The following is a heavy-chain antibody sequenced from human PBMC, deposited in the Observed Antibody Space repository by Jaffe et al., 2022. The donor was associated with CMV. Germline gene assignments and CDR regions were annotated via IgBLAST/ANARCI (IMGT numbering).Heavy chain of an antibody. Sequence: QVQLQQWGAGLLKPSETLSLTCAVYGGSFSGYYWSWIRQPPGKGLEWIGEINHSGSTNYNPSLKSRVTISVDTSKNQFSLKLSSVTAADTAVYYCARGPRGTYYYGSGSYFYWGQGTLVTVSS. V-gene: IGHV4-34*01. J-gene: IGHJ4*02. CDR2: INHSGST. CDR3: ARGPRGTYYYGSGSYFY. CDR1: GGSFSGYY. D-gene: IGHD3-10*01.